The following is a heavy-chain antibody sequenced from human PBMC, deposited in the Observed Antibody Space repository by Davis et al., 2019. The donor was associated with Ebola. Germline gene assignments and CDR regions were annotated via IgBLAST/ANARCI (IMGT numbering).Heavy chain of an antibody. CDR2: IYPSGGNS. Sequence: ASVTVSCKASGYTFTTYFMHWVRQAPGQGLEWMGIIYPSGGNSRYTQRLQDRLTMTSDTSTRTVYIEFSNPRPEDTAVYYRARGETGGQYDPDAFEIWGQGTMVTVSS. V-gene: IGHV1-46*01. CDR1: GYTFTTYF. J-gene: IGHJ3*02. D-gene: IGHD7-27*01. CDR3: ARGETGGQYDPDAFEI.